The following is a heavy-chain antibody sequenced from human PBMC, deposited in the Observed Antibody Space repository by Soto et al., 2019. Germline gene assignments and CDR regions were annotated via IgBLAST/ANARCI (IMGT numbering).Heavy chain of an antibody. CDR1: GFTCSSYW. Sequence: SLRLSCAASGFTCSSYWMHWGRQTPGKGLVWVSRIDIAGSTTTYADSVKGRFTISRDNAKNTLYLQMNSLRAEDTAVYYCARDQTVAGPTTFDYCGQGTLVTVSS. V-gene: IGHV3-74*01. CDR3: ARDQTVAGPTTFDY. D-gene: IGHD6-19*01. J-gene: IGHJ4*02. CDR2: IDIAGSTT.